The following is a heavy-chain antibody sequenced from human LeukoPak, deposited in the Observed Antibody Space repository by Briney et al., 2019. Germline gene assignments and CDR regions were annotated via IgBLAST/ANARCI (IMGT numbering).Heavy chain of an antibody. V-gene: IGHV1-8*02. CDR3: ARRRATMVRGVSPRRGSPNWFDP. CDR2: MNPNSGNT. J-gene: IGHJ5*02. CDR1: GGTFSSYA. Sequence: GASVKVSCKASGGTFSSYAINWVRQATGQGLEWMGWMNPNSGNTGYAQKFQGRVTMTRNTSISTAYMELSSLRSEDTAVYYCARRRATMVRGVSPRRGSPNWFDPWGQGTLVTVSS. D-gene: IGHD3-10*01.